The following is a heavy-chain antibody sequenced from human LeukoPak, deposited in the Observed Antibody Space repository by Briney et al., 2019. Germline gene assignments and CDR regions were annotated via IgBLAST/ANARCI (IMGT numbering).Heavy chain of an antibody. Sequence: SETLSLTCTVSGGSISSYYWSWIRQPPGKGLEWIGYIYYSGSTNYNPSLKSRVTISVDTSKNQFSLKLSSVTAADTAVYYCARARRGIAAAGRAFDIWGQGTMVTVSS. J-gene: IGHJ3*02. V-gene: IGHV4-59*01. D-gene: IGHD6-13*01. CDR3: ARARRGIAAAGRAFDI. CDR2: IYYSGST. CDR1: GGSISSYY.